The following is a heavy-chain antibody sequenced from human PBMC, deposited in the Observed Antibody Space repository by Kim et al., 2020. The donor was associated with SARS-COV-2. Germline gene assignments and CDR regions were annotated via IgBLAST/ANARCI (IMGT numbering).Heavy chain of an antibody. J-gene: IGHJ4*02. CDR3: AKDLSSGYPDY. V-gene: IGHV3-30*18. D-gene: IGHD3-22*01. CDR1: GFTFSSYG. Sequence: LSLTCAASGFTFSSYGMHWVRQAPGKGLEWVAVISYDGSNKYYADSVKGRFTISRDNSKNTLYLQMNSLRAEDTAVYYCAKDLSSGYPDYWGQGTLVTVSS. CDR2: ISYDGSNK.